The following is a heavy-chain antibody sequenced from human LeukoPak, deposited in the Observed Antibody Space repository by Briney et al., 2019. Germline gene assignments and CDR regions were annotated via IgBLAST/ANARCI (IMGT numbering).Heavy chain of an antibody. CDR1: GFTFSSYA. D-gene: IGHD3-10*01. V-gene: IGHV3-30-3*01. Sequence: GRSLRLSCAASGFTFSSYAMHWVRQAPGKGLEWVAVISYDGSNKYYADSVKGRFTISRDNSKNTLYLQMSSLRAEDTAMYYCARAPGLRGSYYNSGSYSHGFDAWGQGTLVTV. J-gene: IGHJ4*02. CDR3: ARAPGLRGSYYNSGSYSHGFDA. CDR2: ISYDGSNK.